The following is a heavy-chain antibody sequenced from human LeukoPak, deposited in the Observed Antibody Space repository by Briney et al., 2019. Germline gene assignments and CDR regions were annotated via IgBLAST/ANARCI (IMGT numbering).Heavy chain of an antibody. CDR2: IYFSGST. D-gene: IGHD6-19*01. J-gene: IGHJ4*02. V-gene: IGHV4-59*11. CDR3: ARGGAWSDY. Sequence: SETLSLTCAVSGGSITNHYWTWIRQPPGKGLERIGYIYFSGSTKYNPSLKSRVTISVNTSKNQFSLKLSSVTAADTAVYFCARGGAWSDYWGQGALVTVSS. CDR1: GGSITNHY.